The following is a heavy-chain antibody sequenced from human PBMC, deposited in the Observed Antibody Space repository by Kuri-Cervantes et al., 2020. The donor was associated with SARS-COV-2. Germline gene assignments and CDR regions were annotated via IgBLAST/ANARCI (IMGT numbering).Heavy chain of an antibody. D-gene: IGHD3-3*01. Sequence: SVKVSCKASGGNFSTYANSWVRQAPGQGLEWMGGIIPIFGTANYAQKFQGRVTITADESTSAAYMELSSLRSEDTAVYYCARDFDSITIFGVVTNYYYYYGMDVWGQGTTVTVSS. J-gene: IGHJ6*02. V-gene: IGHV1-69*13. CDR1: GGNFSTYA. CDR3: ARDFDSITIFGVVTNYYYYYGMDV. CDR2: IIPIFGTA.